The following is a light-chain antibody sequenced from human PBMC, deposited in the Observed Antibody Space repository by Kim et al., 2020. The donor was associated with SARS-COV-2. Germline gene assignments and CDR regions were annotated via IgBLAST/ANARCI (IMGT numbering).Light chain of an antibody. CDR1: QSISSW. Sequence: STQTASLGDRVTITCRASQSISSWLAWYQQKPGKAPKLLIYKASSLESGVPSRFSGSGSGTEFTLTISSLQPDDFATYYCQQGITFGQGTRLEIK. J-gene: IGKJ5*01. V-gene: IGKV1-5*03. CDR3: QQGIT. CDR2: KAS.